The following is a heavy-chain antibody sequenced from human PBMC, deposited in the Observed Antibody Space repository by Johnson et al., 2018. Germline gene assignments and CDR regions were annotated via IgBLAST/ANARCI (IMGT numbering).Heavy chain of an antibody. CDR2: IRSKTFGGTT. Sequence: VQLVQSGGGLVKPGRSLRLSCTASGFIFGDFAMNWFRQAPGKGLEWVSFIRSKTFGGTTKYAASVKGRFSISRDDSKSIAYLQMKSLKTEDTALYFCTRDAEWWSGGVDVWGQGTTVTVSS. CDR1: GFIFGDFA. J-gene: IGHJ6*02. V-gene: IGHV3-49*05. D-gene: IGHD2-15*01. CDR3: TRDAEWWSGGVDV.